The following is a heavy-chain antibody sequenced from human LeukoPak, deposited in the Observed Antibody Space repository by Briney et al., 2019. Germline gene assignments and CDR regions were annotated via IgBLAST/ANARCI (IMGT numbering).Heavy chain of an antibody. V-gene: IGHV3-21*01. CDR1: GFTFSSYS. J-gene: IGHJ4*02. Sequence: GGSLRLSCAASGFTFSSYSMNWVRQAPGKGLEWVSSISSSSSYIYYADSVKGRFTISRDNAKNSLYLQMNSLRAEDTAVYYCARSSTPGIAVAGTMDYWGQGTLVTVYS. D-gene: IGHD6-19*01. CDR3: ARSSTPGIAVAGTMDY. CDR2: ISSSSSYI.